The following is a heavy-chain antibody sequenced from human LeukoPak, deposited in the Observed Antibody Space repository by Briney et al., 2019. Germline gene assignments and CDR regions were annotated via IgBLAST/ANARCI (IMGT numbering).Heavy chain of an antibody. D-gene: IGHD6-19*01. J-gene: IGHJ3*02. CDR1: GGTFSSYG. V-gene: IGHV1-18*01. CDR3: ARGLQENLAWLKAFSAFDI. CDR2: ISAYNGNT. Sequence: ASVKVSCKASGGTFSSYGISWVRQAPGQGLEWMGWISAYNGNTNYAQKLQGRVTMTTDTSTSTADMELRSLRSDDTAVYYCARGLQENLAWLKAFSAFDIWGQGTMVTVSS.